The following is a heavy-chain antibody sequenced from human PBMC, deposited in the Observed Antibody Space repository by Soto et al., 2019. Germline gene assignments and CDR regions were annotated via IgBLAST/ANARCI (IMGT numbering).Heavy chain of an antibody. Sequence: EASVKVSCKASGYTFTSYAMHWVRQAPGQRLEWMGLINADNGNTNFAQKLQGRVTMTTDTSINTAYMELSRLRSNDTAVYYCARDLTGTGYDAFDIWGQGTMVTVSS. D-gene: IGHD1-1*01. CDR3: ARDLTGTGYDAFDI. CDR1: GYTFTSYA. V-gene: IGHV1-3*01. CDR2: INADNGNT. J-gene: IGHJ3*02.